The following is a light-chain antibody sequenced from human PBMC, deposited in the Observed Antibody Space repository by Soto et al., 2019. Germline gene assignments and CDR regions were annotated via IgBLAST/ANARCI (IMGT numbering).Light chain of an antibody. J-gene: IGKJ1*01. Sequence: SPSTLPAKEDDSVTITCRASESISSWLAWYQQKPGKAPKHLIYDASSLERGVPSRFSGSGSGTEFTLTISSLQRDDFATYYCQQNKSYPITFGQGTKVDIK. CDR1: ESISSW. CDR3: QQNKSYPIT. V-gene: IGKV1-5*01. CDR2: DAS.